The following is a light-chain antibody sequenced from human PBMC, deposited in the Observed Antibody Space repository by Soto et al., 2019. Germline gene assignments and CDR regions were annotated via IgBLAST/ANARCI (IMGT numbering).Light chain of an antibody. CDR1: QSINSW. CDR2: KAS. CDR3: QQYRDFSALT. V-gene: IGKV1-5*03. J-gene: IGKJ4*01. Sequence: DIQMTQSPSTLSASVGDRVTITCRASQSINSWLAWYQQKPGKAPKLLIYKASSLESGVPSTFSGSGSGTEFTLTISSLQPDDFATYYCQQYRDFSALTFGGGTKVEIK.